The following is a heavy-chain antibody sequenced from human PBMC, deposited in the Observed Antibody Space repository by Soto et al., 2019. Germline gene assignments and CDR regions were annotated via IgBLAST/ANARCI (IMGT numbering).Heavy chain of an antibody. Sequence: QVQLVQSGAEVKEPGSSVKVACQASGVAFSTYAISWVRQVPGQRLEWMGGVIPLFGTSNYLPKFQGRVSFAADRSTETVYIELRRLTFDDTAVYFCARVLKARAHFGMDEWGQWTKVTVFS. CDR1: GVAFSTYA. J-gene: IGHJ6*02. CDR2: VIPLFGTS. V-gene: IGHV1-69*06. CDR3: ARVLKARAHFGMDE.